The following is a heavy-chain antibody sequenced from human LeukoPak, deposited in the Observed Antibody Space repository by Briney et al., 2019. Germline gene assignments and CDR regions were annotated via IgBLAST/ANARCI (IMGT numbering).Heavy chain of an antibody. CDR1: GGSINSGSYY. V-gene: IGHV4-31*03. J-gene: IGHJ4*02. D-gene: IGHD1-26*01. Sequence: SETLSLTCTVSGGSINSGSYYWSWIRQHPGKGLEWIGYIYSSGNTCYIPSLKSRVTISLNTSNNQFSLRLSSVTAADTAVYYCARSTWSYAGPFDYWGQGTLVTVSS. CDR3: ARSTWSYAGPFDY. CDR2: IYSSGNT.